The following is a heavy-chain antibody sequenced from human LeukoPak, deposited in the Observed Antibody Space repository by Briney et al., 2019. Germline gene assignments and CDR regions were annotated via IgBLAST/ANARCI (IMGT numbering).Heavy chain of an antibody. D-gene: IGHD3-10*01. CDR2: IRSKANSYAT. Sequence: GGSLRLSCAASGFTLSGSAIHWVRQASGKGLEWVGRIRSKANSYATAYAASVKGRFTISRDDSKNTAYLQMNSLKTEDTAVYYCTSRGYGSGSYYNCGYWGQGTLVTVSS. CDR1: GFTLSGSA. V-gene: IGHV3-73*01. J-gene: IGHJ4*02. CDR3: TSRGYGSGSYYNCGY.